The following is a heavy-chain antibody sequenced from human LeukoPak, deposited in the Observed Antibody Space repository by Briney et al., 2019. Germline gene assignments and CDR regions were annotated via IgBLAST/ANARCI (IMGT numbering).Heavy chain of an antibody. J-gene: IGHJ4*02. CDR3: ARALSGAWGLVDC. Sequence: PGGSLRLSCAASGFTFTTYSMHWVRQVPGKGLVWVSRIKSDGSRTYYADSVKGRFTISRDNAKSTLYLQMDSLRAEDTAVYYCARALSGAWGLVDCWGQGTLVTVSS. V-gene: IGHV3-74*01. D-gene: IGHD7-27*01. CDR1: GFTFTTYS. CDR2: IKSDGSRT.